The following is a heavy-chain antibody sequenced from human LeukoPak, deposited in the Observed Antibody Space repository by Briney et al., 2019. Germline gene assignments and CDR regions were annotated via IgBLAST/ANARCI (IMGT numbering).Heavy chain of an antibody. V-gene: IGHV3-48*03. CDR1: GFTFSSYE. CDR2: ISTSGSTI. Sequence: PGGSLRLSCAASGFTFSSYEMNWVRQAPGKGLEWVSFISTSGSTIYYADSVKGRFTISRDNAKNPLYLQVSSPRAEDTAVYYCARGLLLPRRWTSPGGFDYWGQGTLVTVSS. CDR3: ARGLLLPRRWTSPGGFDY. J-gene: IGHJ4*02. D-gene: IGHD2-15*01.